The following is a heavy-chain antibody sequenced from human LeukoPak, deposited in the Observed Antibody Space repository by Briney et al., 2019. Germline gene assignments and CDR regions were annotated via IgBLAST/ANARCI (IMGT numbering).Heavy chain of an antibody. J-gene: IGHJ4*02. CDR3: ARLIYYGSGRTYFFDS. D-gene: IGHD3-10*01. CDR2: IYPSDSET. Sequence: GESLKISCKGSGYSFSTFWLGWVRQTPETGLEWMGNIYPSDSETKYKPSFQGQVTISVDKSINTAYPRLSSLKASDTAMYYCARLIYYGSGRTYFFDSWGQGTLVTVSS. CDR1: GYSFSTFW. V-gene: IGHV5-51*01.